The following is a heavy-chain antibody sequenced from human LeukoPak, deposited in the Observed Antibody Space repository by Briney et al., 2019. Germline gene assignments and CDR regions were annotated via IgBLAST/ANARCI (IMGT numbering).Heavy chain of an antibody. J-gene: IGHJ6*03. D-gene: IGHD1-14*01. Sequence: ASVKVSCKASGYTFTSYGISWVRQAPGQGLEWMGWISAYNGNTNYAQKLQGRVTMTTDTSTSTAYMELRSLRSDDTAVYYCARDRSSGGIYYYYYRDVWGKGTTVTVSS. CDR1: GYTFTSYG. V-gene: IGHV1-18*01. CDR3: ARDRSSGGIYYYYYRDV. CDR2: ISAYNGNT.